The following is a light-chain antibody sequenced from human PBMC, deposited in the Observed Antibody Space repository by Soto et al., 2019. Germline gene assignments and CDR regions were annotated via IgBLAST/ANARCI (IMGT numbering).Light chain of an antibody. CDR1: QRISSW. J-gene: IGKJ4*01. Sequence: DIQMTQSPSTLYASVRVRVTITCRASQRISSWLAWYQQKPGKAHKLLIFQASSLKSGVPSRFSGSGSATEYTLTISSLQPDDFATYYCEDYSSSSGLTFGGGTKVEIK. V-gene: IGKV1-5*03. CDR3: EDYSSSSGLT. CDR2: QAS.